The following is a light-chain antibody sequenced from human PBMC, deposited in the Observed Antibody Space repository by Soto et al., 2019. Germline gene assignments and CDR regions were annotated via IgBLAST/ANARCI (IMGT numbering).Light chain of an antibody. CDR2: DAS. CDR1: QSVSSY. Sequence: EIVLTQSPATLSLSPGERATLSCRASQSVSSYLAWYQQKPGQAPRLLIYDASNRATGIPARFSGSGSGTDFTLTISSLEPEDFAVYYCQQSSKWSLFTFGPGTKVDIK. J-gene: IGKJ3*01. CDR3: QQSSKWSLFT. V-gene: IGKV3-11*01.